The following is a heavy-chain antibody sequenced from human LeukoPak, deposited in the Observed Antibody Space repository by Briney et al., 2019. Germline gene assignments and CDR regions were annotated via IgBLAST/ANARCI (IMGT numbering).Heavy chain of an antibody. D-gene: IGHD5-18*01. Sequence: GASVKVSCKASGYTFTTYDINWVRQATGQGLEWMGWMNPNSGNTGYAQKFQGRVTMTRNTSISTAYMELSSLRSEDTAVYYCARGRKYSYGKAPFDYWGQGTLVTVSS. CDR2: MNPNSGNT. CDR3: ARGRKYSYGKAPFDY. CDR1: GYTFTTYD. V-gene: IGHV1-8*01. J-gene: IGHJ4*02.